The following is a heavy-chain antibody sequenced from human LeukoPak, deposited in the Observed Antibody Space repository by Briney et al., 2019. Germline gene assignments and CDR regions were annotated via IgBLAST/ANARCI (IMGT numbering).Heavy chain of an antibody. V-gene: IGHV3-20*04. J-gene: IGHJ5*02. Sequence: PGGSLRLSCAASGFTFDDYGMSWVRQAPGKGLEWVSGINWNGGRTGYVDSVKGRFTISRDNSKNTLYLQMNSLRAEDTAVYYCARDYYDSSGYYPWGQGTLVTVSS. D-gene: IGHD3-22*01. CDR3: ARDYYDSSGYYP. CDR2: INWNGGRT. CDR1: GFTFDDYG.